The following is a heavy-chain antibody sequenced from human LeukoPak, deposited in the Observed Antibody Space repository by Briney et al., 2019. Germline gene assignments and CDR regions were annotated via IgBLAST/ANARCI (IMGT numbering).Heavy chain of an antibody. CDR2: IYSDDAGGST. J-gene: IGHJ4*02. Sequence: GGSLRLSCAASGFTIGGFAMTWVRQAPGKGLEWVSVIYSDDAGGSTHYADSVKGRFTISRDNSKNTLYLQMNSLRAEDTAVYYCARDWSHRCFDYWGQGTLVTVSS. CDR1: GFTIGGFA. D-gene: IGHD3-3*01. CDR3: ARDWSHRCFDY. V-gene: IGHV3-23*03.